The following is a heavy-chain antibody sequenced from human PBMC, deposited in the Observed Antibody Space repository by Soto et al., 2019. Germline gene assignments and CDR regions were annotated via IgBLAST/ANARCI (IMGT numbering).Heavy chain of an antibody. J-gene: IGHJ3*02. Sequence: ASVKVSCKASGYTFTGYYMHWVRQAPGQGLERMGWINPNRGGTKYAQKLQGRVTMTRDTSISTAYMELSRLRSDDTAVYYYARTRSRSYGHACYIWGQGTMVT. CDR1: GYTFTGYY. V-gene: IGHV1-2*02. D-gene: IGHD5-18*01. CDR2: INPNRGGT. CDR3: ARTRSRSYGHACYI.